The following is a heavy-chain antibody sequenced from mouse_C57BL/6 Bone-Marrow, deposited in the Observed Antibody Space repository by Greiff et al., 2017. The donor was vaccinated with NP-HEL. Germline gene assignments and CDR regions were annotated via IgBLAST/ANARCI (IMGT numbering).Heavy chain of an antibody. CDR1: GYTFTTYP. V-gene: IGHV1-47*01. D-gene: IGHD5-5*01. CDR2: FHPYNDDT. CDR3: ARGKYYLPYFDY. J-gene: IGHJ2*01. Sequence: QVQLKESGAELVKPGASVKMSCKASGYTFTTYPIEWMKQNHGKSLEWIGNFHPYNDDTKYNEKFKGKATLTVEKSSSTVYLELSRLTSDDSAVYYCARGKYYLPYFDYWGQGTTLTVSS.